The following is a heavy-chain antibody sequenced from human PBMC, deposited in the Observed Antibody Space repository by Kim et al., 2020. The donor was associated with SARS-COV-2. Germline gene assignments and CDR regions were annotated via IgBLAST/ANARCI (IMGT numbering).Heavy chain of an antibody. J-gene: IGHJ5*02. V-gene: IGHV4-59*08. Sequence: SETLCLTCTVSGGTISSYYWSWIRQPPGKGLEWIGYIYYSGSTNYNPSLKSRVTISVDTSKNQFSLKLSSVTAADTAVYYCARLRGGFDPWGQGTLVTVSS. CDR2: IYYSGST. D-gene: IGHD3-10*01. CDR3: ARLRGGFDP. CDR1: GGTISSYY.